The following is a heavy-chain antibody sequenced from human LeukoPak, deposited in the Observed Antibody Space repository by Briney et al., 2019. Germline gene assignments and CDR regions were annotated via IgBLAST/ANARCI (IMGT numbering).Heavy chain of an antibody. V-gene: IGHV3-7*01. CDR3: ARYGSNYDPDYYYYYMDV. J-gene: IGHJ6*03. CDR1: GFTFSNYW. D-gene: IGHD4-11*01. Sequence: GGSLRLSCVVSGFTFSNYWMSWDRQAPGKGLEWVANIKQDESEKYYVDSVKGRFTISRDNAKNSLYLQMNSLRAEDTAVYYCARYGSNYDPDYYYYYMDVWGKGTTVTVSS. CDR2: IKQDESEK.